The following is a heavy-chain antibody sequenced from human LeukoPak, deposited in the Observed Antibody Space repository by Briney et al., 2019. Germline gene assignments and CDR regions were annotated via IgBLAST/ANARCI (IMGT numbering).Heavy chain of an antibody. D-gene: IGHD3-22*01. CDR1: GFTFSSYA. CDR3: ARERDSSDFDY. Sequence: GGSLRLSCAASGFTFSSYAMHWVRQAPGKGLGWGAVISYDGSNKYYADSVKGRFTISRDNSKNTLYLQMNSLRAEDTAVYYCARERDSSDFDYWGQGTLVTVSS. CDR2: ISYDGSNK. J-gene: IGHJ4*02. V-gene: IGHV3-30*01.